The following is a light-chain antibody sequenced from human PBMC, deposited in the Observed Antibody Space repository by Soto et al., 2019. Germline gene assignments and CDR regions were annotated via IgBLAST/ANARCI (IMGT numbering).Light chain of an antibody. Sequence: QSALTQPPSASGSPGQSVTISCSGTSSDVGGYNFVSWYQQHPGKAPKLMIYEVNKRPSGVPDRFSGSKSGNTASLTVSGLQAEDEADYYCSSYAGNKNVFFGGGTKLTVL. V-gene: IGLV2-8*01. CDR1: SSDVGGYNF. J-gene: IGLJ2*01. CDR3: SSYAGNKNVF. CDR2: EVN.